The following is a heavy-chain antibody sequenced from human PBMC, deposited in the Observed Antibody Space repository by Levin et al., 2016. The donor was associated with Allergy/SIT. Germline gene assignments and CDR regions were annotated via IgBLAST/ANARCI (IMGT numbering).Heavy chain of an antibody. CDR3: ATSTSANRRNYYYYGMDV. CDR2: IYYSGST. CDR1: GGSVSSGSYY. J-gene: IGHJ6*02. D-gene: IGHD1-14*01. Sequence: SETLSLTCTVSGGSVSSGSYYWSWIRQPPGKGLEWIGYIYYSGSTNYNPSLKSRVTISVDTSKNQFSLKLSSVTAADTAVYYCATSTSANRRNYYYYGMDVWGQGTTVTVSS. V-gene: IGHV4-61*01.